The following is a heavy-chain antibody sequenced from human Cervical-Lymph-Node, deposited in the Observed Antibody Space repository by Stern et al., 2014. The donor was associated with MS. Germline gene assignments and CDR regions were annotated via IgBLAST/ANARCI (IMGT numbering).Heavy chain of an antibody. CDR3: ARHVQGFDY. CDR2: ISPYDSDT. V-gene: IGHV5-51*01. Sequence: VQLVESGAEVKKPGESLKISCKLSGYSFTIYYIAWVRQMPGKGLEWSVCISPYDSDTTYSPSFQGPVTIPADKSITTAYLQWSSLRASDTAMYYCARHVQGFDYWGQGTLVTVSS. J-gene: IGHJ4*02. CDR1: GYSFTIYY.